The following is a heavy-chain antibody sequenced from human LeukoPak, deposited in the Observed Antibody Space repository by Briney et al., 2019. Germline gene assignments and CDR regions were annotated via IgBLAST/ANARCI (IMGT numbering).Heavy chain of an antibody. CDR1: GFTFSSYG. CDR2: ISSSGSTI. CDR3: ARGHPSSWYTSYYYYMDV. Sequence: QTGGSLRLSCAASGFTFSSYGMHWVRQAPGKGLEWVSYISSSGSTIYYADSVKGRFTISRDNAKNSLYLQMNSLRAEDTAVYYCARGHPSSWYTSYYYYMDVWGKGTTVTISS. J-gene: IGHJ6*03. V-gene: IGHV3-48*04. D-gene: IGHD6-13*01.